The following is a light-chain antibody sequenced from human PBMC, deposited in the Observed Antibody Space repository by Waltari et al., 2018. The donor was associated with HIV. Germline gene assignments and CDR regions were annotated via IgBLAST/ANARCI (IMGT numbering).Light chain of an antibody. V-gene: IGLV2-23*02. CDR1: SSDVGIYNL. J-gene: IGLJ3*02. CDR3: CSYAGSSTLV. Sequence: QSALTQPASVSGSPGQSITISCTGTSSDVGIYNLVSWYQQHPGKAPKLQISEVSKRPSGVSNRFSGSKSGNTASLTISVLQAEDEADYYCCSYAGSSTLVFGGGTKLTVL. CDR2: EVS.